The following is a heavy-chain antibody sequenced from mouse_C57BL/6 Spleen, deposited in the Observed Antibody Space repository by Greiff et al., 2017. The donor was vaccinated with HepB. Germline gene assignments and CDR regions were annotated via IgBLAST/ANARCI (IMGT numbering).Heavy chain of an antibody. J-gene: IGHJ4*01. CDR2: FYPGSGSI. CDR3: ARHEGYDGYYDYYAMDY. Sequence: QVQLKESGAELVKPGASVKLSCKASGYTFTEYTIHWVKQRSGQGLEWIGWFYPGSGSIKYNEKFKDKATLTADKSSSTVYMELSRLTSEDSAVYFCARHEGYDGYYDYYAMDYWGQGTSVPVSS. D-gene: IGHD2-3*01. CDR1: GYTFTEYT. V-gene: IGHV1-62-2*01.